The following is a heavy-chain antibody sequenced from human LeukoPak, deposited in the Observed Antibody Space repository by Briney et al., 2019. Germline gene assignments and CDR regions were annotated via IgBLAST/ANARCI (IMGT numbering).Heavy chain of an antibody. J-gene: IGHJ4*02. D-gene: IGHD5-18*01. V-gene: IGHV4-59*12. CDR3: ARDRKIQLWEDFDY. CDR1: GGSISSYY. CDR2: IYYSGST. Sequence: SETLSLTCTVSGGSISSYYWSWIRQPPGKGLEWIGYIYYSGSTNYNPSLKSRVTISVDTSKNQFSLKLSSVTAADTAVYYCARDRKIQLWEDFDYWGQGTLVTVSS.